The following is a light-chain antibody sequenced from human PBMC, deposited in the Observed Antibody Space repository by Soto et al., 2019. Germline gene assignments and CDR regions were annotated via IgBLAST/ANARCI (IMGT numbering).Light chain of an antibody. V-gene: IGLV2-14*03. J-gene: IGLJ2*01. CDR3: TSYISSGTLV. Sequence: QSALTQPASVSGSPGQSITISCTGTSSDVGGYNYVSLYQQHPGKAPKPMIYGVSNRPSGVSNRFSGSKSGNTASLTISGLQAEDEADYYCTSYISSGTLVFGGGTKLTVL. CDR2: GVS. CDR1: SSDVGGYNY.